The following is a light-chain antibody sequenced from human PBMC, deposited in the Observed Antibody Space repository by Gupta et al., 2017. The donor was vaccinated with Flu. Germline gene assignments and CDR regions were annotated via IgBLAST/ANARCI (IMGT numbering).Light chain of an antibody. CDR2: TNN. CDR1: SSNIGGST. Sequence: QSVLTQPPSISWTPGPRVTISCSGSSSNIGGSTVTWYQHLPGTAPKLLIHTNNQRPSGVPDRISGSKSGTSASLAISGLQSDDETDYYCATWDDSLNGPVFGGGTKLTVL. V-gene: IGLV1-44*01. CDR3: ATWDDSLNGPV. J-gene: IGLJ3*02.